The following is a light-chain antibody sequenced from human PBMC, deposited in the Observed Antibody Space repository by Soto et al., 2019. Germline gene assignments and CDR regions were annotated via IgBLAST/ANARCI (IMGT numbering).Light chain of an antibody. CDR2: GAS. J-gene: IGKJ4*01. V-gene: IGKV3-20*01. Sequence: EIVLTQSPGTLSLSPGERATLFCRASQTVSSGYLAWYQQKPGQAPRLLIHGASSRATGIPDRFSGSGSETEFTLTISGLEPEDFAVYFCQHYSSSLLTFGGGTKVDIK. CDR1: QTVSSGY. CDR3: QHYSSSLLT.